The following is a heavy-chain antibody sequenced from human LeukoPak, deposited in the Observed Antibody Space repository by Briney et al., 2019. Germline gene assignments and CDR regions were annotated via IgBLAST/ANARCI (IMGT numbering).Heavy chain of an antibody. D-gene: IGHD3-22*01. CDR1: GFTFSSYA. V-gene: IGHV3-23*01. Sequence: GGSLRLSCAASGFTFSSYAMSWVRQAPGKGLEWVSFISPSGDRTSNADSVEGRFTISRDNTRNTLYLQMNSLRDEDTVVYYCAIMHGYYDGSGFWVQWGQGTLVTVAS. J-gene: IGHJ4*02. CDR3: AIMHGYYDGSGFWVQ. CDR2: ISPSGDRT.